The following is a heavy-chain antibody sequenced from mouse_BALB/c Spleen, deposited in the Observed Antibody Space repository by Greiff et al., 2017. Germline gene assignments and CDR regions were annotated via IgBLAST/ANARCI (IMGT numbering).Heavy chain of an antibody. CDR3: ARANWDDFDY. V-gene: IGHV3-6*02. J-gene: IGHJ2*01. Sequence: EVQVVESGPGLVKPSQSLSLTCSVTGYSITSGYYWNWIRQFPGNKLEWMGYISYDGSNNYNPSLKNRISITRDTSKNQFFLKLNSVTTEDTATYYCARANWDDFDYWGQGTTLTVSS. CDR1: GYSITSGYY. CDR2: ISYDGSN. D-gene: IGHD4-1*01.